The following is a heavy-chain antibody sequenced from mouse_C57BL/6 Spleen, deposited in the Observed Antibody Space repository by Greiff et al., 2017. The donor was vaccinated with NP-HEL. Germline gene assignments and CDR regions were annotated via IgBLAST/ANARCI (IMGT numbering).Heavy chain of an antibody. CDR2: IDPEDGDT. V-gene: IGHV14-1*01. CDR1: GFNIKDYY. J-gene: IGHJ2*01. Sequence: VQLQQSGAELVRPGASVKLSCTASGFNIKDYYMHWVKQRPEQGLEWIGRIDPEDGDTESAPKFQGKATMTADTSSNTAYLQLSSLTSEDTAVYYCTSIYYYGSSYYFDYWGQGTTLTVSS. CDR3: TSIYYYGSSYYFDY. D-gene: IGHD1-1*01.